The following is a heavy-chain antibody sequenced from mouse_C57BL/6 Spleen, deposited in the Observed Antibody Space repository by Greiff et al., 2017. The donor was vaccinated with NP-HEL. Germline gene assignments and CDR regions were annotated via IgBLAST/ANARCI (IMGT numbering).Heavy chain of an antibody. J-gene: IGHJ4*01. CDR3: ARGASYDYDVGAMDY. V-gene: IGHV1-64*01. CDR1: GYTFTSYW. Sequence: QVQLQQPGAELVKPGASVKLSCKASGYTFTSYWMHWVKQRPGQGLEWIGMIHPNSGSTNYNEKFKSKATLTVDKSSSTAYMQLSSLTSEDSAVYYCARGASYDYDVGAMDYWGQGTSVTVSS. D-gene: IGHD2-4*01. CDR2: IHPNSGST.